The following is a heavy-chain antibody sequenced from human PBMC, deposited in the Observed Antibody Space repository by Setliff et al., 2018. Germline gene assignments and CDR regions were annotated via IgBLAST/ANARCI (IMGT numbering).Heavy chain of an antibody. V-gene: IGHV4-39*01. CDR3: ASRTTGPGGWFDF. Sequence: SETLSLTCTVSGGSIINNNYYWGWIRQPPGKGLEWIGTIYYSGTTYYNPSLKSRVTISIDTSKNQFTLNLNSVTAADTAVYYCASRTTGPGGWFDFWGQGSLVTVSS. D-gene: IGHD1-1*01. J-gene: IGHJ5*01. CDR2: IYYSGTT. CDR1: GGSIINNNYY.